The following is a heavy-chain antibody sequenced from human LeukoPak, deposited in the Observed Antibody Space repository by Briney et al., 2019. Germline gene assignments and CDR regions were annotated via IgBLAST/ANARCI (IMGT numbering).Heavy chain of an antibody. CDR1: GYTFTGYY. CDR3: ARLRVVFAAFDI. D-gene: IGHD3-3*01. V-gene: IGHV1-2*02. Sequence: ASVKVSCKASGYTFTGYYMHCVRQAPGQGLECMGWINPNSGGTNYAQKFEGSDTMTRDTASIHAYMELSRLRSDDTAVYYCARLRVVFAAFDIWGQGTMVTVSS. CDR2: INPNSGGT. J-gene: IGHJ3*02.